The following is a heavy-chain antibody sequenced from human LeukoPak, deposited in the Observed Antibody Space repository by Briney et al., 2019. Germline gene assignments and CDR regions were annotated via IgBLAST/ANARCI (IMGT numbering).Heavy chain of an antibody. V-gene: IGHV5-51*01. D-gene: IGHD2-8*01. CDR3: ARRVQYGHGGGFDY. J-gene: IGHJ4*02. CDR2: VYPGDSDT. CDR1: GYSFTSYW. Sequence: GESLKIPCKGSGYSFTSYWIGWVGHMPGKGREWMGMVYPGDSDTRYSPSFQGQVTISADKSISTAYLQWSSLMASDTAMYYCARRVQYGHGGGFDYWGQGTLVTVSS.